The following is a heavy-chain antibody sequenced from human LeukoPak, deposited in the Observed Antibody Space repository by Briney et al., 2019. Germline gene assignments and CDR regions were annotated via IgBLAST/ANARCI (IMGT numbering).Heavy chain of an antibody. J-gene: IGHJ4*02. CDR1: GFTFSSYG. Sequence: GGSLRVSCAASGFTFSSYGMHWVRQAPGKGLEWVALIRYDGSKKDYADSVKGRFTISRDNSKNTLYLQMNSLRAEDTAVYYCAKVGLANYGDYWGQGTLVTVSS. CDR3: AKVGLANYGDY. CDR2: IRYDGSKK. V-gene: IGHV3-30*02.